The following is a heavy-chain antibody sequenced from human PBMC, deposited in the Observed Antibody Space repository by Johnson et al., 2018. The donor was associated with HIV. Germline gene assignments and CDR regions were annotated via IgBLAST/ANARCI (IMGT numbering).Heavy chain of an antibody. V-gene: IGHV3-30*02. CDR1: GFNFRTYD. J-gene: IGHJ3*02. D-gene: IGHD3-10*01. Sequence: QVQLMESGGGFVQPGGSLRLSCVASGFNFRTYDMHWVRQAPGKGLEWVAFIRYDGSNKYYADSVKGRFTISRDNAKNSLYLQMNSLRAEDTAVYYCAMLFLHAFDIWGQGTMVTVSS. CDR2: IRYDGSNK. CDR3: AMLFLHAFDI.